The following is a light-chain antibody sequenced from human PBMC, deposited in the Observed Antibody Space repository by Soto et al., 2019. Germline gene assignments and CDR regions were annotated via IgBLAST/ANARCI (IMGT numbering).Light chain of an antibody. CDR1: QGIRND. Sequence: AIQMTQSPSSLSASVGDRVTITCRASQGIRNDLAWYQQKPGKAPKLLIYAASSLQSEVPSRISGSGSCTDFTLTISSLQPEDFATYYILHHYNYPFTFGPGAIVDIK. CDR3: LHHYNYPFT. V-gene: IGKV1-6*01. CDR2: AAS. J-gene: IGKJ3*01.